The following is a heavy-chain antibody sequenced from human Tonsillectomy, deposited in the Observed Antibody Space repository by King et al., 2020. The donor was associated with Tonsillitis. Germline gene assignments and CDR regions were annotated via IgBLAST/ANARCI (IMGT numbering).Heavy chain of an antibody. Sequence: VQLVESGAEVKKPGASVKVSCKASGYTFTSYGISWVRQAPGQGLEWMGWISAYKGNTNYAQKHQGRVTMTTDTSTSTAYMEQRSVRSDDTDVYYCARDPVTIFGVVTYYYYGMDVWGQGTTVTVSS. CDR1: GYTFTSYG. D-gene: IGHD3-3*01. CDR3: ARDPVTIFGVVTYYYYGMDV. CDR2: ISAYKGNT. V-gene: IGHV1-18*04. J-gene: IGHJ6*02.